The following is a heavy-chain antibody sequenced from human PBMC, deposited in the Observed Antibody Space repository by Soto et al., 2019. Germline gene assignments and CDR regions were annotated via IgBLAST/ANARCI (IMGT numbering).Heavy chain of an antibody. D-gene: IGHD6-19*01. J-gene: IGHJ5*02. Sequence: ASVKVSGKSSGYTVTSYGISWVRQAPGQGLEWMGWISAYNGNTNYAQKLQGRVTMTTDTSTSTAYMELRSLRSDDTAVYYCARVSGPGYSSGKEPWGQGTLVTVS. V-gene: IGHV1-18*04. CDR3: ARVSGPGYSSGKEP. CDR2: ISAYNGNT. CDR1: GYTVTSYG.